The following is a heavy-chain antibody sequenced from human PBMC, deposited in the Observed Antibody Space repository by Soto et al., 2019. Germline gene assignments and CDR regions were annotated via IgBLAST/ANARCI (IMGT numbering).Heavy chain of an antibody. D-gene: IGHD3-10*01. CDR3: AREGLIWFGGLPYFDY. J-gene: IGHJ4*02. Sequence: SLRLSCAASGFTFSSYAMHWVRQAPGKGLEWVAVISYDGSNKYYADSVKGRFTISRDNSKNTLYLQMNSLRAEDTAVYYCAREGLIWFGGLPYFDYWGQGTLVTVSS. CDR1: GFTFSSYA. V-gene: IGHV3-30-3*01. CDR2: ISYDGSNK.